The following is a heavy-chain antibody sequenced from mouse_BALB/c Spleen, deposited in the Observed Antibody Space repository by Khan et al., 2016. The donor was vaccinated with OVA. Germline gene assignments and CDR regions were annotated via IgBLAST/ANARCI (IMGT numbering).Heavy chain of an antibody. J-gene: IGHJ4*01. Sequence: QVQLKESGAELAKPGASVKISCKASGYSFTTYWMHWVTQRPGQGLEWIGYINPSTGYTEYNQKFKDKATLTADKSSSTAYMQLSSLTSEDSAVYFCARRTAVDTMDYWGQGTSVTVSS. CDR3: ARRTAVDTMDY. CDR2: INPSTGYT. D-gene: IGHD1-1*01. V-gene: IGHV1-7*01. CDR1: GYSFTTYW.